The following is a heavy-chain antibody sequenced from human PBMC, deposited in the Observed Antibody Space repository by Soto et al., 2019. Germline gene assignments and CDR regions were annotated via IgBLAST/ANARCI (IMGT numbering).Heavy chain of an antibody. CDR3: ARDRRPRTRADSSGYYYVPPYFDY. Sequence: ASVKVSCKASGYTFTSYYMHWARQPPGQRLDWIGIINPSGGSTSYAQKLQGRVTMTRDTSTSTVYMGLSSLRSEDTAVYYCARDRRPRTRADSSGYYYVPPYFDYWGQGTLVTVSS. J-gene: IGHJ4*02. D-gene: IGHD3-22*01. CDR2: INPSGGST. CDR1: GYTFTSYY. V-gene: IGHV1-46*01.